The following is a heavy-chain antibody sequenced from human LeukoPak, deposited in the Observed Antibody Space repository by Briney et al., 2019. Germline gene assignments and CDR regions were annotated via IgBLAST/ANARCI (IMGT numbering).Heavy chain of an antibody. Sequence: ASVKVSYKASGYTFTSYDINWVRQATGQGLEWMGWMNPNSGNTGYAQKFQGRVTMTRNTSISTAYMELSSLRSEDTAVYYCAREAFKYYYDSSGPKPRYGMDVWGQGTTVTVSS. V-gene: IGHV1-8*01. CDR3: AREAFKYYYDSSGPKPRYGMDV. D-gene: IGHD3-22*01. J-gene: IGHJ6*02. CDR1: GYTFTSYD. CDR2: MNPNSGNT.